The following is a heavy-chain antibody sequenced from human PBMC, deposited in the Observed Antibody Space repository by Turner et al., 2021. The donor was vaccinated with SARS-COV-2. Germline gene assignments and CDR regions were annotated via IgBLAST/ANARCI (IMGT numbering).Heavy chain of an antibody. CDR1: GGSFSGYY. CDR3: ARGGGYSYGALDY. V-gene: IGHV4-34*01. D-gene: IGHD5-18*01. CDR2: INHSGST. J-gene: IGHJ4*02. Sequence: QVQLQQWGAGLLKPSETLSLTGAGYGGSFSGYYWRWIRQPPGKGLEWIGEINHSGSTNYNPSLKSRVTISVDTSKNQFSLKLSSVTAADTAVYYCARGGGYSYGALDYWGQGTLVTVSS.